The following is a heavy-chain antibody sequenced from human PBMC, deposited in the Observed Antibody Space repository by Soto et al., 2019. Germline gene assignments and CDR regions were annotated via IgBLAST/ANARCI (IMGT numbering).Heavy chain of an antibody. CDR3: ARHNGPLYVGYYYDMDL. Sequence: QLQLQESGPGLVKPSETLSLTCTVTGGCISSSSYYWGWIRQPPGKGLEWIGSIYYSGYTYYNPSLKSRVTISVDTSKNQFSLKLSSVTAADTAVYYCARHNGPLYVGYYYDMDLWGQGTTVTVSS. CDR2: IYYSGYT. CDR1: GGCISSSSYY. V-gene: IGHV4-39*01. J-gene: IGHJ6*02. D-gene: IGHD3-16*01.